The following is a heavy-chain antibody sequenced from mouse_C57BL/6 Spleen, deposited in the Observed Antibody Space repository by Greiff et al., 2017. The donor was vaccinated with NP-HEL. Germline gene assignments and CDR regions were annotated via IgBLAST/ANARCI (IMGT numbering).Heavy chain of an antibody. CDR2: IHPNSGST. D-gene: IGHD1-1*01. V-gene: IGHV1-64*01. CDR3: AREGLSSYAYYAMDY. J-gene: IGHJ4*01. Sequence: QVQLQQPGAELVKPGASVKLSCKASGYTFTSYWMHWVKQRPGQGLEWIGMIHPNSGSTNYNEKFKSKATLTVDKSSSTAYMQLSSLTSEDSAVYYCAREGLSSYAYYAMDYWGQGTSVTVSS. CDR1: GYTFTSYW.